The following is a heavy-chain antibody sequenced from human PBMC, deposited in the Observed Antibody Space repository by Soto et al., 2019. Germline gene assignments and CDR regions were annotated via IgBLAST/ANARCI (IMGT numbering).Heavy chain of an antibody. CDR3: AKDWVGGSNNYQLDY. CDR1: RVRFSNYV. CDR2: ISHHGIRT. D-gene: IGHD1-26*01. J-gene: IGHJ4*02. Sequence: WCSRRLSCAAARVRFSNYVMHWVLKAPGKGLQWLATISHHGIRTHYADSVMGRFTISRDNFKKVVYLHLSGLRVEDTAIYYCAKDWVGGSNNYQLDYWGQGTALTVSS. V-gene: IGHV3-30*18.